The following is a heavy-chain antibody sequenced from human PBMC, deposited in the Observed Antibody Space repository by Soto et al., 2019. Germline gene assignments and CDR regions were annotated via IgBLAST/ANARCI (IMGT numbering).Heavy chain of an antibody. CDR1: GGSFSGYY. D-gene: IGHD5-12*01. CDR2: INHSGST. Sequence: QVQLQQWGAGLLKPSETLSLTCAVYGGSFSGYYWSWIRQPPGKGLEWIGEINHSGSTNYNPSLRSRGTISVDTSKTQFSLKLSSVTAADTAVYSWARDTRGYDYWGQGTLVTVSS. CDR3: ARDTRGYDY. V-gene: IGHV4-34*01. J-gene: IGHJ4*02.